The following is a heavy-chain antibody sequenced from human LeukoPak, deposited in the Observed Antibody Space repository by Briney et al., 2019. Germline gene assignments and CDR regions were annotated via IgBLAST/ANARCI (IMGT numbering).Heavy chain of an antibody. CDR1: GGSISGSSYY. Sequence: PSETLSLTCTVSGGSISGSSYYWGWIRQPPGKGLEWIGSIYYSGSTYYNPSLKSRVTISVDTSKNQFSLKLSSVTAADTAVYYCARGGGWQWRGWFDPWGQGTLVTVSS. CDR3: ARGGGWQWRGWFDP. V-gene: IGHV4-39*07. D-gene: IGHD6-19*01. J-gene: IGHJ5*02. CDR2: IYYSGST.